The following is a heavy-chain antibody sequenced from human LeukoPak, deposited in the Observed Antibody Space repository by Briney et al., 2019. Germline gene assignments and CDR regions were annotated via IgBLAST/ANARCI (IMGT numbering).Heavy chain of an antibody. CDR1: GGSFSGYY. CDR3: ARGGKAIFGVVTFDFDY. D-gene: IGHD3-3*01. CDR2: INHSGST. J-gene: IGHJ4*02. V-gene: IGHV4-34*01. Sequence: SETLSLTCAVYGGSFSGYYWSWIRQPPGKGLEWIGEINHSGSTNYNPSLKSRVTISVDTSKNQFPLKLSSVTAADTAVYYCARGGKAIFGVVTFDFDYWGQGTLVTVSS.